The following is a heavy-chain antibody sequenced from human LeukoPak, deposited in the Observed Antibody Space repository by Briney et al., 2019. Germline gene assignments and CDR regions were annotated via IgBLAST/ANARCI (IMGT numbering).Heavy chain of an antibody. J-gene: IGHJ3*02. V-gene: IGHV3-21*01. CDR2: ISERSSYI. Sequence: GGSLRLSCAASGFTFSSYSVNWVRQAPGRGLEWVSSISERSSYIYYADSMKGRFTISRDNAKNSLYLQMNSLRAEDTAVYYCARSTRRQDDAFDIWGQGTVVTVSS. CDR1: GFTFSSYS. CDR3: ARSTRRQDDAFDI.